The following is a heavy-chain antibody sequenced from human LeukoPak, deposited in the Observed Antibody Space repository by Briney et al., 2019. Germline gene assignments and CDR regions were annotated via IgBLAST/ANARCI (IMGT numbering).Heavy chain of an antibody. CDR2: IYYSGST. CDR1: GGSISSYY. J-gene: IGHJ6*03. V-gene: IGHV4-59*01. CDR3: ARELGEDYYHYYMDV. Sequence: TSSETLSLTCTVSGGSISSYYWTWIRQPPGKGLEWIGYIYYSGSTNNNPSLKSRVTISVDTSKNQFSLKLSSVTAADTAVYYCARELGEDYYHYYMDVWGKGTTVTVSS.